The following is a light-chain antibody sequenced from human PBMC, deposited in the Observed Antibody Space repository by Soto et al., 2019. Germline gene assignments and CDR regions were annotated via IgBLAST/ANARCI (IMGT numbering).Light chain of an antibody. CDR1: SSDVGSHNL. Sequence: QSALTQPASVSGSPGQSITIACTGTSSDVGSHNLVSWYQQHPGQAPKLMIYEVTKRPLGVSTRFSASKSGNTASLTISGYQAEDDADYYCCSYGGSRAVFGGGTQLTVL. CDR3: CSYGGSRAV. CDR2: EVT. V-gene: IGLV2-23*02. J-gene: IGLJ7*01.